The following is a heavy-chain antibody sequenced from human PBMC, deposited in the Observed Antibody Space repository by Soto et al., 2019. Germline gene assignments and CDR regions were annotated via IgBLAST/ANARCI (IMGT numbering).Heavy chain of an antibody. Sequence: QLQLQESGPGLVKPSETLSLTCTVSGGSISSSSYYWGWIRQPPGKGLEWIGSIYYSGSTYYNPSLKSRVTISVDTSKHQFSLRLSSVTAADTAVYYCSAVVTPYYYYYGMDVWGQGTTVTVSS. D-gene: IGHD2-21*02. J-gene: IGHJ6*02. CDR1: GGSISSSSYY. V-gene: IGHV4-39*01. CDR2: IYYSGST. CDR3: SAVVTPYYYYYGMDV.